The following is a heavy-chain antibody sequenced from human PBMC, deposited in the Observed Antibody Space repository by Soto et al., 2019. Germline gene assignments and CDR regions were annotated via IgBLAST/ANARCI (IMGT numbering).Heavy chain of an antibody. D-gene: IGHD3-16*01. V-gene: IGHV3-15*07. CDR3: AKDGPRHYDYIWDQPRTLGD. CDR1: GFTFSNAW. J-gene: IGHJ4*02. Sequence: PGGSLRLSCAASGFTFSNAWMNWVRQAPGKGLEWVGRIKSKTDGGTTDYAAPVKGRFTISRDDSKNTLYLQMNSLRAEDTAVYYCAKDGPRHYDYIWDQPRTLGDWGQGTLVTVSS. CDR2: IKSKTDGGTT.